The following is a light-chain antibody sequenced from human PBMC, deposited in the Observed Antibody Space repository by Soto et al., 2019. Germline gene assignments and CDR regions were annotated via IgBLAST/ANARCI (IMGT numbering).Light chain of an antibody. CDR2: KAS. Sequence: LQTTQSSSTLSASLGDRVTITCRASQSISSWLAWYQQKPGKAPKLLIYKASSLESGVPSRFSGSGSGTDFTLTISRLEPEDFAVYYCQQYGSSPWTFGQGTKVDI. CDR1: QSISSW. J-gene: IGKJ1*01. V-gene: IGKV1-5*03. CDR3: QQYGSSPWT.